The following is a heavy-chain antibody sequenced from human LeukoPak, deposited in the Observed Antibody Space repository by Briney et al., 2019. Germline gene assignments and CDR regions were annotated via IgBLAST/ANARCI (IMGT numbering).Heavy chain of an antibody. CDR3: AKEGYSNGPDP. CDR2: IKPTNGFA. CDR1: GYTLTDHY. D-gene: IGHD5-12*01. J-gene: IGHJ5*02. V-gene: IGHV1-2*02. Sequence: ASVKVSCKASGYTLTDHYMHWLRQTRGHGLEWMGWIKPTNGFAVYGQAFQGRVTMTRDTSISTVYMELTNLRSDDTGVYYCAKEGYSNGPDPWGPGSLVTVSS.